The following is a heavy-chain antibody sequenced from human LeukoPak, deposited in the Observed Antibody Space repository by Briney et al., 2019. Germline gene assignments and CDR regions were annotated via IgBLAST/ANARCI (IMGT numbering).Heavy chain of an antibody. Sequence: SETLSLTCTVSGGSISSYYWSWIRQPPGKGLEWIGYIYDSGSTNYNPSLKSRVTISVGTSKNQFSLKLSSVTAADTAVFYCASLTTADAFDIWGQGTMVTVSS. CDR1: GGSISSYY. J-gene: IGHJ3*02. D-gene: IGHD3-22*01. CDR2: IYDSGST. V-gene: IGHV4-59*01. CDR3: ASLTTADAFDI.